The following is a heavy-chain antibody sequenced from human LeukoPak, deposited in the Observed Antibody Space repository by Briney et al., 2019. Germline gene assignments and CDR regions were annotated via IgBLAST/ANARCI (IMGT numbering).Heavy chain of an antibody. CDR3: ARGCCSCTSCYSFDY. CDR1: GYTFTSYD. V-gene: IGHV1-69*05. Sequence: GASVKVSCKASGYTFTSYDINWVRQATGQGHEWMGGIIPIFGSANYAQKFQGRVTITTDESTSTAYMELSSLRSEDTAMYYCARGCCSCTSCYSFDYWGQGTLVTVSS. CDR2: IIPIFGSA. J-gene: IGHJ4*02. D-gene: IGHD2-2*01.